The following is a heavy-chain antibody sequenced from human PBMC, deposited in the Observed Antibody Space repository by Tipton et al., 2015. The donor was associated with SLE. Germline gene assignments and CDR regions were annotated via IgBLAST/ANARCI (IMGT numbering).Heavy chain of an antibody. D-gene: IGHD6-19*01. J-gene: IGHJ4*02. V-gene: IGHV4-34*01. Sequence: TLSLTCAVYGGSFSGYYWSWIRQPPGKGLEWIGEINHSGGTNYNPSLKSRVTISVDTSKNQFSLKLRSVTAADTAVYYCAIPGYSSGWSFDYWGQGTLVTVSS. CDR3: AIPGYSSGWSFDY. CDR1: GGSFSGYY. CDR2: INHSGGT.